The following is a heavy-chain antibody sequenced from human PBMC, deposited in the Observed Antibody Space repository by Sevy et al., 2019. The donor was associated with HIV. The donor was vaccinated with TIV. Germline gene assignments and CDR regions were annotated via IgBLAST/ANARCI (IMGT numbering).Heavy chain of an antibody. CDR2: ITRSDSVR. Sequence: GGSLRLSCGASGFSFSSYSMNWVRQAPGKGLEWVSYITRSDSVRDYADSVKGRFIISRDNARNSLFLQMNNLRVEDTAVYYCVRTVSGSYRYDDYWGQGTLVTVSS. CDR3: VRTVSGSYRYDDY. J-gene: IGHJ4*02. D-gene: IGHD3-16*02. CDR1: GFSFSSYS. V-gene: IGHV3-48*01.